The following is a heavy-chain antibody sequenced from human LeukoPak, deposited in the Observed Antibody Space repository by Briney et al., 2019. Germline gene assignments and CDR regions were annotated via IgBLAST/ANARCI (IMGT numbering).Heavy chain of an antibody. CDR3: ARRDTTKADAFDI. Sequence: ASVKVSCKASGYTFTSYDINWVRQATGQGLEWMGWINPNSGGTNYAQKFQGRVTMTRDTSISTAYMELSRLRSDDTAVYYCARRDTTKADAFDIWGQGTMVTVSS. CDR1: GYTFTSYD. V-gene: IGHV1-2*02. D-gene: IGHD5-18*01. CDR2: INPNSGGT. J-gene: IGHJ3*02.